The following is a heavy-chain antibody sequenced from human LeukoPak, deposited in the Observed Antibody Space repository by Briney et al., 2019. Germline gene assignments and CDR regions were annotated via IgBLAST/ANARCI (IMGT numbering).Heavy chain of an antibody. CDR3: ARGRWYMDV. V-gene: IGHV3-30*03. CDR1: GFTFSSYS. Sequence: PGGSLRLSCAASGFTFSSYSMNWVRQAPGKGLEWVAVISYDGSNKYYADSVKGRFTISRDNSKNTLYLQMNSLRAEDTAVYYCARGRWYMDVWGKGTTVTVSS. J-gene: IGHJ6*03. CDR2: ISYDGSNK.